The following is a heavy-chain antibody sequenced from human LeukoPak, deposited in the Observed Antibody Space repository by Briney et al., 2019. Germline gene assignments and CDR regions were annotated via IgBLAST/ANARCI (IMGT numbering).Heavy chain of an antibody. Sequence: SETLSLTCTVSGASITSSNYYWLWLRQPPGKGLEWIGSIYYTGTTYYNLSLKSRVTISVDTSKYQCSLRLSSVTAADTAVYYCARAGVGWLQSMGPFDFWGQGTLVTVSS. J-gene: IGHJ4*02. CDR2: IYYTGTT. CDR1: GASITSSNYY. D-gene: IGHD5-24*01. CDR3: ARAGVGWLQSMGPFDF. V-gene: IGHV4-39*07.